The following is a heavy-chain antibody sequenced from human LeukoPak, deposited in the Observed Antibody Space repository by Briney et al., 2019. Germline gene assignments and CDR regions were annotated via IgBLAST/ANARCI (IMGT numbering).Heavy chain of an antibody. V-gene: IGHV3-30-3*01. CDR3: TSDLDKSDGL. J-gene: IGHJ3*01. Sequence: GGSLRLSCAASRFTFSNYAMYWVRQAPGKGLEWVAAISYDGTNKYYADSVKGRFTISRDNSKNSLYLQMNSLRAEDTGVYYCTSDLDKSDGLWGQGTMVTVSS. CDR1: RFTFSNYA. D-gene: IGHD2-8*01. CDR2: ISYDGTNK.